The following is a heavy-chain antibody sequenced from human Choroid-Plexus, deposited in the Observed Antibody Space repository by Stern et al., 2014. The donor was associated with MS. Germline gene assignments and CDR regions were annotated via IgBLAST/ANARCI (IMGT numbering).Heavy chain of an antibody. CDR2: VTHDGSYK. CDR1: GFTFGSCA. CDR3: AKDRQYLTYFFDH. Sequence: VQLVQSGGGVVQPGRPLRLSCGASGFTFGSCAMHWVRQAPGKGLEWGVGVTHDGSYKYYADSVKGRFTISRDNSQNTLYMQMSSLRPEDTAVYYCAKDRQYLTYFFDHWGQGSLVTVSS. J-gene: IGHJ5*02. D-gene: IGHD2/OR15-2a*01. V-gene: IGHV3-30*18.